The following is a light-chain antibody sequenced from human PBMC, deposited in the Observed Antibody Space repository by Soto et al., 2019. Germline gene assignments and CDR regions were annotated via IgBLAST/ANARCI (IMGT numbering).Light chain of an antibody. V-gene: IGLV1-40*01. CDR1: SSNLGAGHN. J-gene: IGLJ2*01. CDR3: QSYDNSLSGVV. Sequence: QSVLTQPPSVSGAPGQGVAISCTGTSSNLGAGHNVHWYQQLPGTVPKLLIYSDTNRPSGVPDRFSASKSGTSAVLAITGLQAEDEADYFCQSYDNSLSGVVFGGGTKVTVL. CDR2: SDT.